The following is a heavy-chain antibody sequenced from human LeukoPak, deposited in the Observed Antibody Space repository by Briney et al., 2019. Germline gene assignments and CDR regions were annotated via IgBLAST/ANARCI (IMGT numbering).Heavy chain of an antibody. CDR3: ARASQYFDRSGFLDY. V-gene: IGHV1-69*04. CDR1: GGTFSSYA. J-gene: IGHJ4*02. D-gene: IGHD3-22*01. CDR2: IIPILGIA. Sequence: SVKVSCKASGGTFSSYAISWVRQAPGQGLEWMGRIIPILGIANYAQKFQGRVTITADKSTSTAYMELSSLRSEDTAVYYCARASQYFDRSGFLDYWGQGTLVTVSS.